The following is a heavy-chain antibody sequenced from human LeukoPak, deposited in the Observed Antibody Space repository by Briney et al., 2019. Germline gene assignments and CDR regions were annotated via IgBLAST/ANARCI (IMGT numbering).Heavy chain of an antibody. D-gene: IGHD3-9*01. J-gene: IGHJ3*02. CDR2: ICWNSGSI. V-gene: IGHV3-9*01. CDR1: GFTFDDYA. CDR3: ARDWYDNSDAFDI. Sequence: GGSLRLSCAASGFTFDDYAMHWVRQAPGKGLEWVSGICWNSGSIDYADSVKGRFTISGDNAKNSLYLQMNSLRAADTDVYYCARDWYDNSDAFDIWGKGTTVTISS.